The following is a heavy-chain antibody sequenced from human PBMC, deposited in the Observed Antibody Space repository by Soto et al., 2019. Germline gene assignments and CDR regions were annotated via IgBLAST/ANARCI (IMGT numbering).Heavy chain of an antibody. V-gene: IGHV3-49*04. CDR3: TRERSWLCDY. D-gene: IGHD3-9*01. CDR2: IRSKAYGGTT. J-gene: IGHJ4*02. CDR1: GFTFGDYA. Sequence: PGGSLRLSCTASGFTFGDYAMNWVRQAPGKGLEWVGFIRSKAYGGTTECAASVKGRFTISRDDSKSIAYLQMNSLKTEDTAVYYCTRERSWLCDYWGQGTLVTVPS.